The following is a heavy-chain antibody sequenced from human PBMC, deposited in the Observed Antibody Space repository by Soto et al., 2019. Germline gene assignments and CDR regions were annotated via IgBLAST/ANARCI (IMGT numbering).Heavy chain of an antibody. CDR2: IYPGDSDT. Sequence: VESLKSSCKCSGYSFTSYLIVFVLQMPGKGLYWMWIIYPGDSDTRYSPSFQGQVTISADKSISTAYLQWSSLKASDTAMYYCARQDTGTDTNRAIDDFDIWGQGTMV. V-gene: IGHV5-51*01. CDR3: ARQDTGTDTNRAIDDFDI. CDR1: GYSFTSYL. D-gene: IGHD1-26*01. J-gene: IGHJ3*02.